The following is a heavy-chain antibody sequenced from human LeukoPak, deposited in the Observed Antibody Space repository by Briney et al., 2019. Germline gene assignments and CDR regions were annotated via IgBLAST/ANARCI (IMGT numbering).Heavy chain of an antibody. CDR1: GYTFTDYY. D-gene: IGHD3-22*01. CDR2: VDPEDGET. Sequence: ASVKISCKVSGYTFTDYYMHWVQQAPGKGLEWMGLVDPEDGETIYAEKFQGRVTITADTSTDTAYMELSSLRSEDTAVYYCATAYYYDSSGYYRRGAFDIWGQGQWSPSLQ. CDR3: ATAYYYDSSGYYRRGAFDI. J-gene: IGHJ3*02. V-gene: IGHV1-69-2*01.